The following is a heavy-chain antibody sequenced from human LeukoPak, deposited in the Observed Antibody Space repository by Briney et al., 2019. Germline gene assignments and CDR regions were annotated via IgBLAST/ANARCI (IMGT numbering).Heavy chain of an antibody. CDR2: IYYSGST. CDR1: GGSISSGDYY. D-gene: IGHD6-13*01. V-gene: IGHV4-30-4*01. J-gene: IGHJ4*02. CDR3: ASGLGSNWYGD. Sequence: SETLSLTCTVSGGSISSGDYYWTWIRQPPGKGLEWIGYIYYSGSTYYSPSLKSRATISVDTSKNEFSLRVRSVTAADTAVYYCASGLGSNWYGDGGQGTLVTVSS.